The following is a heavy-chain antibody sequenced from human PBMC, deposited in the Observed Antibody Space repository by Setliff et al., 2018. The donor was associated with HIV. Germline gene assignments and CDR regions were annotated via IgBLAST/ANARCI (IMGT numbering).Heavy chain of an antibody. CDR2: INTVNGNT. J-gene: IGHJ4*02. CDR3: AREPAGSGSGSFGF. D-gene: IGHD3-10*01. CDR1: GYIFTMYT. Sequence: ASVKVSCKASGYIFTMYTMYWVRQAPGQRLEWMGRINTVNGNTKYSQNFQGRVTITGDTSANTANMELSSLRSEDTAVYYCAREPAGSGSGSFGFWGQGTLVTVSS. V-gene: IGHV1-3*04.